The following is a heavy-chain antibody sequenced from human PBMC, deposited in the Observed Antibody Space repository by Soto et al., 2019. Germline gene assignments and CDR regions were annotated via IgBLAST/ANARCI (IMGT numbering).Heavy chain of an antibody. CDR2: IYYSGST. Sequence: QVQLQESGPGLVKPSQTLSLTCTVSGGSISSGGYYWSWIRQHPGKGLEWIGYIYYSGSTYYNPSLKSRVTISADPSKNQFSLKLSSVTAADTAVYYCAGGRYLDGIPLDDYWGQGTLVTVSS. V-gene: IGHV4-31*03. J-gene: IGHJ4*02. D-gene: IGHD1-20*01. CDR1: GGSISSGGYY. CDR3: AGGRYLDGIPLDDY.